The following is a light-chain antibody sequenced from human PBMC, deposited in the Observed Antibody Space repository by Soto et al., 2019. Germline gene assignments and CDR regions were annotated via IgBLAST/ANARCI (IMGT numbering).Light chain of an antibody. CDR1: SDINVGSYN. J-gene: IGLJ3*02. V-gene: IGLV5-37*01. CDR3: MIWPSNAPV. CDR2: YYSDSDK. Sequence: QPVLTQPPSSSASPGESASLTCTLPSDINVGSYNIYWYQQKPGSPPRYLLYYYSDSDKGQGTGVPSRFSGSKDASANTGILLISGRHSEDEADYFCMIWPSNAPVFGGGTKLAVL.